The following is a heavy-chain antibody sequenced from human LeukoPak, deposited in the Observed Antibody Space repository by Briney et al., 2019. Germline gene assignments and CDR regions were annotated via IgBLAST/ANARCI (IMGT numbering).Heavy chain of an antibody. CDR2: IKQDGSEE. D-gene: IGHD1-26*01. J-gene: IGHJ6*03. CDR3: ARDLRLGGATFYYMDV. Sequence: GGSLRLSCVGTGFTFTDYWMSWVRQAPGKGPEWVANIKQDGSEEYYVDSVKGRFTISRDNAQKSVYLQMNSLRAEDTAVYYCARDLRLGGATFYYMDVWGKGTTVTVSS. V-gene: IGHV3-7*01. CDR1: GFTFTDYW.